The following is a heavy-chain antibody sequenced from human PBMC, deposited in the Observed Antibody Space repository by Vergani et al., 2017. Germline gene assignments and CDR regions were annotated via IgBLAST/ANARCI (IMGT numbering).Heavy chain of an antibody. CDR3: TKGSVYYHDSAGHGYDPYTGFDL. D-gene: IGHD5-12*01. CDR1: GITFWKFG. J-gene: IGHJ3*01. V-gene: IGHV3-9*01. Sequence: EVHLLESGGGLVQSGGSLRLSCEASGITFWKFGMHWVRQGPGKGLEWVSGISSNSGAVDYADSVRGRFTISRDNAKNSLFLEMNSLRFEDTAVYFCTKGSVYYHDSAGHGYDPYTGFDLWGQGTLVTVSS. CDR2: ISSNSGAV.